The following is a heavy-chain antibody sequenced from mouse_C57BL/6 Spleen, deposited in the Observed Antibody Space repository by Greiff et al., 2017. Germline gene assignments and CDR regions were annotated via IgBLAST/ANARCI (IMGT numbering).Heavy chain of an antibody. CDR1: GYTFPSYW. V-gene: IGHV1-55*01. CDR2: LYPGSGST. CDR3: ASSAQAGYFDD. J-gene: IGHJ2*01. Sequence: QVHVKQPGAELVKPGASVKMSCTASGYTFPSYWITWVKQRPGQGLEWIGDLYPGSGSTNYTEKFKSKATLTVDTSSSTAYMQRSSLTSEDSAVYYCASSAQAGYFDDWGQGTTRTVSS. D-gene: IGHD3-2*02.